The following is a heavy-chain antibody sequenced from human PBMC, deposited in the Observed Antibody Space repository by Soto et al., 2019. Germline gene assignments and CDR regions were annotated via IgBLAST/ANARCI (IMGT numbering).Heavy chain of an antibody. CDR1: GYSFTSYW. J-gene: IGHJ6*02. V-gene: IGHV5-10-1*01. CDR2: IDPSDSYT. D-gene: IGHD2-2*01. CDR3: ATPALYCSSTSCYYYYGMDV. Sequence: GESLKISCKGSGYSFTSYWISWVRQMPGKGLEWMGRIDPSDSYTNYSPSFQGHVTISADKSISTAYLQWSSLKASDTAMYYCATPALYCSSTSCYYYYGMDVWDQGTTVTVSS.